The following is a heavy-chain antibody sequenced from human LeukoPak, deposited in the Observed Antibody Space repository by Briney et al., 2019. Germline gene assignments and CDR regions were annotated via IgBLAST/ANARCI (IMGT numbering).Heavy chain of an antibody. CDR2: ISFTSSTV. CDR3: ARILGLTLDY. J-gene: IGHJ4*02. V-gene: IGHV3-11*04. D-gene: IGHD1-14*01. Sequence: LSLTCTVSGGSISPYYWSWIRQTPGKGLEWVSYISFTSSTVYYADSVKGRFTVSRDAAGNSLYLQMNSLRDEDTAVYYCARILGLTLDYWGQGTLVTVSS. CDR1: GGSISPYY.